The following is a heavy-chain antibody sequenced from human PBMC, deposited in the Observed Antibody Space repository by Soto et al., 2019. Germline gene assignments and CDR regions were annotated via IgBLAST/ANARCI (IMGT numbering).Heavy chain of an antibody. CDR3: ARAPGVVISSYYYYGMDV. Sequence: VCCKXCGGSFSCYSISWVLQDPGQRLEWMGGIIPIFGTANYAQKFQGRVTITADESTSTAYMELSSLRSEDTAVYYCARAPGVVISSYYYYGMDVWGQGTTVTVSS. D-gene: IGHD3-22*01. V-gene: IGHV1-69*01. J-gene: IGHJ6*02. CDR1: GGSFSCYS. CDR2: IIPIFGTA.